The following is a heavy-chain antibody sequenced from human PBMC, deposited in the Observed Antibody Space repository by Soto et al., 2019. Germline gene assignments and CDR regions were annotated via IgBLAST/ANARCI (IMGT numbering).Heavy chain of an antibody. D-gene: IGHD2-15*01. J-gene: IGHJ4*02. CDR2: ISAYNGNT. V-gene: IGHV1-18*01. CDR3: ARSRGYCTGGSCYVDY. CDR1: GYTFTSYG. Sequence: ASVKVSCKASGYTFTSYGISWVRQAPGQGLEWMGWISAYNGNTNYAQNLQGRVTMTTDTSTSTAYMELRSLRSDDTAVYYCARSRGYCTGGSCYVDYWGQGTLVTVSS.